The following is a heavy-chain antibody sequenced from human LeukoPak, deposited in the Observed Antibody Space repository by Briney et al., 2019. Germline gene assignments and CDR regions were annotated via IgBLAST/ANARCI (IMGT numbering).Heavy chain of an antibody. V-gene: IGHV1-69*13. Sequence: SVKVSCKASGGTFSSYAISWVRQAPGQGLEWMGGIIPIFGTANYAQEFQGRVTITAGESTSTAYMELSSLRSEDTAVYYCASWFRYSSGPSYWGQGTLVTVSS. CDR2: IIPIFGTA. CDR3: ASWFRYSSGPSY. D-gene: IGHD6-19*01. CDR1: GGTFSSYA. J-gene: IGHJ4*02.